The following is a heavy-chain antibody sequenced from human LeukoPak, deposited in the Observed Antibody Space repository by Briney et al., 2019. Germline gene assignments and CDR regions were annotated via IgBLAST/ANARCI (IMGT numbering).Heavy chain of an antibody. CDR1: GYTFTSYD. CDR3: AREGTGGYGT. J-gene: IGHJ5*02. Sequence: ASVKVSCKASGYTFTSYDINWMRQATGQGLEWMGWMNPNSGNTGYAQKFQGTITMTRNTSISTVYMELSSLRSEDTAVYYCAREGTGGYGTWGQGTLVTVSS. V-gene: IGHV1-8*01. CDR2: MNPNSGNT. D-gene: IGHD5-12*01.